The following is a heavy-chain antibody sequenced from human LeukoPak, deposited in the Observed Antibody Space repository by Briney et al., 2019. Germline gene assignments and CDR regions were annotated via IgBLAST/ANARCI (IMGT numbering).Heavy chain of an antibody. CDR1: GFTFSSYG. CDR2: ISYDGSNK. D-gene: IGHD4-17*01. Sequence: GGSLRLSCAASGFTFSSYGMHWVRQAPGKGLEWVAVISYDGSNKYYADSVKGRFTISRDNSKNTLYLQMNSLRAEDTAVYYCAKEGIDYGDYDYFDYWGQGTLVTVSS. J-gene: IGHJ4*02. CDR3: AKEGIDYGDYDYFDY. V-gene: IGHV3-30*18.